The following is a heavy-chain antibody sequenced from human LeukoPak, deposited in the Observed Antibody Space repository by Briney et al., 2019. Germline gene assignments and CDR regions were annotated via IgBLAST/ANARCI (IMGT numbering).Heavy chain of an antibody. CDR3: ARAHYGSGSYLWYMDV. J-gene: IGHJ6*03. CDR2: IKQDGSEK. CDR1: GFTFSSYW. V-gene: IGHV3-7*01. D-gene: IGHD3-10*01. Sequence: GGSLRLSCAASGFTFSSYWMSWVRQAPGKGLEWVANIKQDGSEKYYVDSVKGRFTISRDNAKNSLYLQMNSLRAEDTAAYYCARAHYGSGSYLWYMDVWGKGTTVTVSS.